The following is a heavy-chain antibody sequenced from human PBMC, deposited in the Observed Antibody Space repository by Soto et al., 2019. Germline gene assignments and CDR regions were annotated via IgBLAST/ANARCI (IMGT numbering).Heavy chain of an antibody. CDR2: ISPYNGNT. J-gene: IGHJ2*01. Sequence: ASVKVFCKASGYTFTTYDISWVRQAPGQGLEWMGWISPYNGNTNYAQKFQDRVTMTTDTSTSTAYMEVRSLRSDDTAVYYCARILTTDWYFDLWGRGTLVTVSS. CDR3: ARILTTDWYFDL. D-gene: IGHD4-17*01. CDR1: GYTFTTYD. V-gene: IGHV1-18*01.